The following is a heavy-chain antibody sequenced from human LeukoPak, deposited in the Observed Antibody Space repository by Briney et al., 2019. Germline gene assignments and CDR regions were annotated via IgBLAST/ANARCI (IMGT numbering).Heavy chain of an antibody. CDR3: ARERSRSCDY. CDR1: VFTLSSYC. J-gene: IGHJ4*02. V-gene: IGHV3-33*01. D-gene: IGHD4-17*01. Sequence: GGSLRLSCAASVFTLSSYCMQWVRQARCKGLEWVAVIWYDGSNKYYADSVKGRFTISRDNSKNTLYLQMNSLRAEDTAVYYCARERSRSCDYWGQGTLVTVFS. CDR2: IWYDGSNK.